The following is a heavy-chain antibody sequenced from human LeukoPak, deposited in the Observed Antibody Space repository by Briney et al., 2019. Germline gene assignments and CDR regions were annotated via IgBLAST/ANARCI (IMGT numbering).Heavy chain of an antibody. D-gene: IGHD2-2*01. V-gene: IGHV1-69*13. Sequence: SVKVSCKASGGTFSSYAISWVRQAPGQGLEWMGGIIPIFGTANYAQKFQRRVTITADESTSTAYMELSSLRSEDTAVYYCARGREYCSSTSCPFGYWGQGTLVTVSS. CDR1: GGTFSSYA. CDR3: ARGREYCSSTSCPFGY. J-gene: IGHJ4*02. CDR2: IIPIFGTA.